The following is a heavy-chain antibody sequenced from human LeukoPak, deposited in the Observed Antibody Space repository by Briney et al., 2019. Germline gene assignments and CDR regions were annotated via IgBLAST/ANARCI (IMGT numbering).Heavy chain of an antibody. CDR2: ISGSGGST. Sequence: PGGSLRLSCAASGFTFSSYAMSWVRQAPGKGLEWVSTISGSGGSTYHADSVKGRFTISRDISKNTLFLQMNSPRADDTAVYYCAKAKYSSSSDLLDYWGQGTLVTVSS. CDR1: GFTFSSYA. CDR3: AKAKYSSSSDLLDY. J-gene: IGHJ4*02. D-gene: IGHD6-6*01. V-gene: IGHV3-23*01.